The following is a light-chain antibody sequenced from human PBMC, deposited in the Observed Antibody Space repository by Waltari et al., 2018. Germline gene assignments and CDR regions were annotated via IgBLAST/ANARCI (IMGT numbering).Light chain of an antibody. J-gene: IGLJ2*01. Sequence: QSALTQPRSVSGSPGQSVTISCPGPSSDVGGYNSLSWYQQHPGKAPKLMIHDVNKRPSGVPDRFSGSKSGNTASLTISGLQAEDEADYYCCSYAGSYIFGVFGGGTKLTVL. CDR3: CSYAGSYIFGV. CDR2: DVN. CDR1: SSDVGGYNS. V-gene: IGLV2-11*01.